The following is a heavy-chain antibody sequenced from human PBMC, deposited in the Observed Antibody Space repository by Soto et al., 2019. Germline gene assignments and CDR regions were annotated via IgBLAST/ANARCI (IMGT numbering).Heavy chain of an antibody. Sequence: ASVKVSCKASGYSFTDYYLHWVRQAPGQGLQWMGWINPKSGGTKYAHSFQGRVTMTSDTSITTAYMELRRLRSDDTAVYFCAREFVVKTLLNPGSLHFDTWGLGPLVTVS. V-gene: IGHV1-2*02. D-gene: IGHD2-21*01. CDR2: INPKSGGT. J-gene: IGHJ4*02. CDR3: AREFVVKTLLNPGSLHFDT. CDR1: GYSFTDYY.